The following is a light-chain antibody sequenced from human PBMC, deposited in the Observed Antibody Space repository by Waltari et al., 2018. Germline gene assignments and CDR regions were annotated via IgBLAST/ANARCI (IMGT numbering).Light chain of an antibody. J-gene: IGLJ2*01. Sequence: QSVLTQPPPASGTPGQRVTISCSGSSSNIGSNYVYWYQQLPGTAPKLLIYRNNPRPSGVPDRFSGSKSGTSASLAISGLRSDDEADYYCATWDDSLSGPVFGGGTKVTVL. CDR2: RNN. CDR1: SSNIGSNY. CDR3: ATWDDSLSGPV. V-gene: IGLV1-47*01.